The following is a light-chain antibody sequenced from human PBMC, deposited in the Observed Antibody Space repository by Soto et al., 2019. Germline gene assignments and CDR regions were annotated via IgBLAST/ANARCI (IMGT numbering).Light chain of an antibody. Sequence: QSALTQPASVSGSPGQSVTISCTGTSSDVGAYNFVSWHQQHPGKPLKLIIYNVYDRPSGSSYRFSASKSGNTASLTISGRQGADDAADYCSPYTISGTYFFGAGTKLTVL. CDR1: SSDVGAYNF. V-gene: IGLV2-14*03. J-gene: IGLJ2*01. CDR2: NVY. CDR3: SPYTISGTYF.